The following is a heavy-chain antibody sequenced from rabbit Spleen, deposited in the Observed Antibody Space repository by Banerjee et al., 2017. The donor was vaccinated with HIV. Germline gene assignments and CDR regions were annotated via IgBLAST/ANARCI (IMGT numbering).Heavy chain of an antibody. CDR2: IYGGSSGTT. J-gene: IGHJ4*01. CDR1: GFTLSSSYW. V-gene: IGHV1S45*01. CDR3: ARDTSASIYYPYYLNL. Sequence: EESGGDLVKPEGSLTLTCKASGFTLSSSYWICWVRQAPGKGLEWIACIYGGSSGTTYYASWAKGRFTISKTSSTAVTLQMTSLTAADTATYFCARDTSASIYYPYYLNLWGQGTLVTVS. D-gene: IGHD8-1*01.